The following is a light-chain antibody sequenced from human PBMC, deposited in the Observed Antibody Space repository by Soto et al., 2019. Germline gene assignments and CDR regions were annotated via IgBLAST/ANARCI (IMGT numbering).Light chain of an antibody. Sequence: DIVLTQSPLSLPVTPGESASISCKASQSLLLSSGNNYLDWYLQKPGQSPQLLIYLGSTRASGVPARFSGSGSGTDFTLKISTVEAEDVGVYYCAQSLPTVTFGGGTKVESK. J-gene: IGKJ4*01. CDR1: QSLLLSSGNNY. CDR2: LGS. CDR3: AQSLPTVT. V-gene: IGKV2-28*01.